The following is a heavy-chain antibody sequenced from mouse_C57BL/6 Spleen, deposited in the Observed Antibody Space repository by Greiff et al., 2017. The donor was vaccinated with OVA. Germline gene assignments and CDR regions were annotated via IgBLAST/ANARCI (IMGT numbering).Heavy chain of an antibody. CDR3: ARENSYYSNNFDY. CDR1: GYTFTSYW. Sequence: QVQLQQPGAELVRPGSSVKLSCKASGYTFTSYWMHWVKQRPIQGLEWIGKIDPSGRGTHYNQKFKDQAKLTVDKSASTASMQLSSLTSEDSAVYYCARENSYYSNNFDYWGQGTTLAVAS. J-gene: IGHJ2*01. CDR2: IDPSGRGT. D-gene: IGHD2-5*01. V-gene: IGHV1-52*01.